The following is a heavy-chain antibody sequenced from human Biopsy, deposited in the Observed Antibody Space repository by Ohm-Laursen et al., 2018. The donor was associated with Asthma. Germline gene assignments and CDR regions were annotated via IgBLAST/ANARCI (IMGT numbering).Heavy chain of an antibody. J-gene: IGHJ4*02. CDR2: INPNTGNP. V-gene: IGHV7-4-1*02. CDR3: ARMISYYHEMRAPFFDY. CDR1: GYTVTRYA. D-gene: IGHD3-22*01. Sequence: ASVKVSCKASGYTVTRYAINWGRQAPGQELEGMGWINPNTGNPTYAQGFTGRFVFSLDTSVNTAHLQISSLKAEDTAVYYCARMISYYHEMRAPFFDYWGQGTLVTVSS.